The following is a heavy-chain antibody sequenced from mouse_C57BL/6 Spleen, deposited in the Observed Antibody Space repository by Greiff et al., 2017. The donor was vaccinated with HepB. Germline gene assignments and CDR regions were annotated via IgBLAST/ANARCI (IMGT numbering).Heavy chain of an antibody. V-gene: IGHV1-64*01. Sequence: QVQLKHPGAELVKPGASVKLSCKASGYTFTSYWMHWVKQRPGQGLEWIGMIHPNSGSTNYNEKFKSKATLTVDKSSSTAYMQLSSLTSEASAVYYCARSGYSNSLAYWGQGTLVTVSA. CDR2: IHPNSGST. CDR3: ARSGYSNSLAY. D-gene: IGHD2-5*01. CDR1: GYTFTSYW. J-gene: IGHJ3*01.